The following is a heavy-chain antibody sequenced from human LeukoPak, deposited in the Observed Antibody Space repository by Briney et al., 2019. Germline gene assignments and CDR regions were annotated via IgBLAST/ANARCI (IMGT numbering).Heavy chain of an antibody. CDR3: ARSDQYGSGSDWTTPFDAFDI. J-gene: IGHJ3*02. CDR1: GDSFSSVTDY. CDR2: VDYSGGT. D-gene: IGHD3-10*01. Sequence: SETLSLTCTVSGDSFSSVTDYWAWIRQPPGKGLEWIASVDYSGGTYYNPSLESRVAISADMSKSQFSLKLTSVTAADTAVYKCARSDQYGSGSDWTTPFDAFDIWGQGTMVTVSS. V-gene: IGHV4-39*07.